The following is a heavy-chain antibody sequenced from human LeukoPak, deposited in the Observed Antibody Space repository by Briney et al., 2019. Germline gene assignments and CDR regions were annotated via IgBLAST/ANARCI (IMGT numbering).Heavy chain of an antibody. Sequence: AVKVCCKASGFTFSSSAMQWVRQARGQRPEWIGWIVVGSGNTNYAQKFQERVTITRDMSTSTAYMELSSLRSEDTAVYYCAATSSGFYYGAYYFDYWGQGTLVTFSS. V-gene: IGHV1-58*02. CDR2: IVVGSGNT. CDR3: AATSSGFYYGAYYFDY. CDR1: GFTFSSSA. J-gene: IGHJ4*02. D-gene: IGHD3-22*01.